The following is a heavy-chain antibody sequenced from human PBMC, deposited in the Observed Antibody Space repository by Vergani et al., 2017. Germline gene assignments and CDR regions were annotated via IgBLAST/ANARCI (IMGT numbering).Heavy chain of an antibody. V-gene: IGHV3-23*01. CDR3: AKGNKRYQLLFDY. CDR1: GFTLSTYA. Sequence: EVQLLESGGSLKQPGGSVRLSCAASGFTLSTYAMHWVRQAPGKGLEWVSAISGSGDSTYYADSVKGRFTISRDNSKNTLYLQMNSLRAEDTAVYYCAKGNKRYQLLFDYWGQGTLVTVSS. J-gene: IGHJ4*02. D-gene: IGHD2-2*01. CDR2: ISGSGDST.